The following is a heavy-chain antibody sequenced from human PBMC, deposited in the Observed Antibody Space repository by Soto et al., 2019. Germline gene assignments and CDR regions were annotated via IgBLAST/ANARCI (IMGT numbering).Heavy chain of an antibody. Sequence: EVQLVESGGGLVKPGGSLRLSCAASGFTFSSYSMNWVRQAPGKGLEWVSSISSSSRYIYYADSVKGRFTISRHNAKNPLYLQMNRLRAEDTAVYYCARTVSAAGTIWGQGTLVTVSS. V-gene: IGHV3-21*01. CDR2: ISSSSRYI. CDR3: ARTVSAAGTI. CDR1: GFTFSSYS. D-gene: IGHD6-13*01. J-gene: IGHJ4*02.